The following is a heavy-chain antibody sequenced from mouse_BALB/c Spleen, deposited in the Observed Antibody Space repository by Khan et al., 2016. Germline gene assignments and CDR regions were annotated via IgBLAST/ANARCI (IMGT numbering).Heavy chain of an antibody. CDR1: GFSLTSYG. J-gene: IGHJ4*01. CDR3: ARNFRTPCYYTMDY. Sequence: VQLQESGPGLVQPSQSLSITCTVSGFSLTSYGVHWVRQSPGKGLEWLGVIWTGGNTDYNAAFISRLSISKANSKSQVFFKLNSLQADDTSIYYCARNFRTPCYYTMDYWGQGTSVTVSS. V-gene: IGHV2-4-1*01. CDR2: IWTGGNT.